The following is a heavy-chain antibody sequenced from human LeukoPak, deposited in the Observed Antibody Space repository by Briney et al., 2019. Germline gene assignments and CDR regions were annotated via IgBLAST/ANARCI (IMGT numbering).Heavy chain of an antibody. CDR3: AKDWGSGIAVAGTDY. CDR2: IRYDGSNK. J-gene: IGHJ4*02. V-gene: IGHV3-30*02. CDR1: GFTFGSYG. D-gene: IGHD6-19*01. Sequence: GGSLRLSCAASGFTFGSYGMHWVRQAPGKGLKCVAVIRYDGSNKYYADSVKGRFTISRDNSKNTLYLQMNSLRAEDTAVYYCAKDWGSGIAVAGTDYWGQGTLVTVSS.